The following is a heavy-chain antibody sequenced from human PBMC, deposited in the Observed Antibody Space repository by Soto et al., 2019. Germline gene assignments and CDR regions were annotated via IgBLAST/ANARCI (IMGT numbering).Heavy chain of an antibody. Sequence: QVQLVQSGAEVKKPGSSVKVSCKASGGTFSSYTISWVRQAPGQGLEWMGRIIPILGIANYAQKCQGRASSTADKSTSTAHIELSRLRSEETAVYYCARGPVVVAANWFDPGGQGTLVTVSS. CDR1: GGTFSSYT. CDR3: ARGPVVVAANWFDP. J-gene: IGHJ5*02. V-gene: IGHV1-69*02. D-gene: IGHD2-15*01. CDR2: IIPILGIA.